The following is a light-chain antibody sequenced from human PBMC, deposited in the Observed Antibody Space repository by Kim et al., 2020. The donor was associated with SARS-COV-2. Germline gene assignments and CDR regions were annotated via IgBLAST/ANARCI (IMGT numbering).Light chain of an antibody. CDR3: QQYYTPPYT. J-gene: IGKJ2*01. CDR1: QSVSHSSNNKNY. Sequence: RATINCKSSQSVSHSSNNKNYLAWYQQRPGQPPKLLIYWASTREAGVPDRLSGSGSGTDFALTISSLQAEDVAVYYCQQYYTPPYTFGQGTKLEI. V-gene: IGKV4-1*01. CDR2: WAS.